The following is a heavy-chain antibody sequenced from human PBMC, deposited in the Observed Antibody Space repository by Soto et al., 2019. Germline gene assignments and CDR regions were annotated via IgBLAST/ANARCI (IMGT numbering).Heavy chain of an antibody. V-gene: IGHV1-46*01. J-gene: IGHJ5*02. CDR3: ASSLRGYYYDSSGYFNWFDP. CDR1: GYTFTNYY. Sequence: GASVKVSCKASGYTFTNYYMHWVRQAPGQGLEWMGIINPSGGSTSYAQKFQGRVTMTRDTSTSTVYMELSSLRSEDTAVYYCASSLRGYYYDSSGYFNWFDPWGQGTLVTVSS. D-gene: IGHD3-22*01. CDR2: INPSGGST.